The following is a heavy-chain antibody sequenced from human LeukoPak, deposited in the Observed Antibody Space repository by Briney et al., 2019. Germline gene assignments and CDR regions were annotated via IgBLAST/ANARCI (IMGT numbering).Heavy chain of an antibody. Sequence: GASVKVSCKASGYTFTSYAMNWVRQAPGQGLEWMGWINTNTGNPTYAQGFTGRFVFTLATSVSTAYMQISSLKTEDTAVYYCARDAPSSVTYARGAFDIWGQGTMVTVSS. D-gene: IGHD3-10*01. V-gene: IGHV7-4-1*02. CDR2: INTNTGNP. CDR3: ARDAPSSVTYARGAFDI. CDR1: GYTFTSYA. J-gene: IGHJ3*02.